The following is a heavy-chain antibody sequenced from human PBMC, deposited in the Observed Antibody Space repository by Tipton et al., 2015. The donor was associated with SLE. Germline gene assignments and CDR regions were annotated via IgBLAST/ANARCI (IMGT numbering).Heavy chain of an antibody. Sequence: SLRLSCAASGFTFSDYNMHWVRQAPGKGLEWVTFIRYDGSDKYYADSVKGRFTISRDNSKNTLYLQMNSLRAEDTAVYYCARGGVRGNAFDIWGQGTMVTVSS. CDR2: IRYDGSDK. CDR3: ARGGVRGNAFDI. V-gene: IGHV3-30*02. CDR1: GFTFSDYN. J-gene: IGHJ3*02. D-gene: IGHD3-3*01.